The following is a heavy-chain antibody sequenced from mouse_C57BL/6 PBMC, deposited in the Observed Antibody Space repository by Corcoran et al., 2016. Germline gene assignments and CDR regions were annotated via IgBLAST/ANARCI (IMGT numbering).Heavy chain of an antibody. Sequence: QVQLQQSGAELMKPGTSVKLSCKATGYTFTGYWIEWVKQRPGHGLEWIGEILPGSGSINYNEKFKGKATFTADTSSNTAYMQLSSLTTEGSALDYWARNRNWYFEVWGTGTTVTVSS. CDR1: GYTFTGYW. CDR3: ARNRNWYFEV. CDR2: ILPGSGSI. V-gene: IGHV1-9*01. J-gene: IGHJ1*03.